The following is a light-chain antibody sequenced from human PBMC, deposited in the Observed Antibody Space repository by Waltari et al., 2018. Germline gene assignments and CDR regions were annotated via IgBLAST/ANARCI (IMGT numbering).Light chain of an antibody. J-gene: IGKJ2*01. CDR2: WAS. CDR3: QQYYSTPYT. CDR1: QRVLYSSNTKNY. V-gene: IGKV4-1*01. Sequence: DIVMTQSPDSLAVSLGERAPINCKSSQRVLYSSNTKNYLAWYQQKPGQPPKLLIYWASTRESGVPDRFSGSGSGTDFTLTISSLQAEDVAVYYCQQYYSTPYTFGQGTKLEIK.